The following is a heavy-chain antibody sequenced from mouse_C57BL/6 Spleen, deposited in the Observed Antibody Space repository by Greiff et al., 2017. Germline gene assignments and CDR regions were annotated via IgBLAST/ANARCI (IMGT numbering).Heavy chain of an antibody. CDR2: ISSGGSYT. CDR1: GFTFSSYG. J-gene: IGHJ3*01. Sequence: DVHLVESGGDLVKPGGSLKLSCAASGFTFSSYGMSWVRQTPDKRLEWVATISSGGSYTYYPDSVKGRFTISRDNAKNTLYLQMSSLKSEDTAMYYCARPHYSNYSWFAYWGQGTLVTVSA. D-gene: IGHD2-5*01. CDR3: ARPHYSNYSWFAY. V-gene: IGHV5-6*01.